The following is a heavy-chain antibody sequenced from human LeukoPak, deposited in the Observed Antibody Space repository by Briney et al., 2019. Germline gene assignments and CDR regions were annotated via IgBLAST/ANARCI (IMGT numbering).Heavy chain of an antibody. CDR2: INPNSGGT. Sequence: VASVKVSCKASGYTFTGYYMHWVRQAPGQGLEWMGWINPNSGGTNYAQKFQGRVTMTRDTSISTAYMELSRLRSDDTAVYYCARDSVYYGDYAYYFDYWGQGTLVTVSS. D-gene: IGHD4-17*01. V-gene: IGHV1-2*02. CDR3: ARDSVYYGDYAYYFDY. CDR1: GYTFTGYY. J-gene: IGHJ4*02.